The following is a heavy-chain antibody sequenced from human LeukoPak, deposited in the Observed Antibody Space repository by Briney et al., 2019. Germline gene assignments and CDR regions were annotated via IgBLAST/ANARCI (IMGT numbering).Heavy chain of an antibody. CDR1: GFTFSSYW. CDR3: ARGDIVVVPAARVYYYYYMDV. V-gene: IGHV3-74*01. CDR2: SNSDGSST. J-gene: IGHJ6*03. Sequence: GGSLRLSCAASGFTFSSYWMHWVRQAPGKGLVWVSRSNSDGSSTSYADSVKGRFTISRDNAKNTLYLQMNSLRAEDTAVYYCARGDIVVVPAARVYYYYYMDVWGKGTTVTVSS. D-gene: IGHD2-2*01.